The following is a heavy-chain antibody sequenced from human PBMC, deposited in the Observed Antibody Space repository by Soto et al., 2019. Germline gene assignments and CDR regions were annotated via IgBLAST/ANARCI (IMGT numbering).Heavy chain of an antibody. CDR1: GFTFSSYG. Sequence: QVQLVESGGGVVQPGRSLRLSCAASGFTFSSYGMHWVRQAPGKGLEWVAVIWYDGSNKYYADSVKGRFTISRDNSKNTLHLQMNSLRAEDTAVYYCARDGYSGYGMDVWGQGTTVTVSS. V-gene: IGHV3-33*01. J-gene: IGHJ6*02. CDR2: IWYDGSNK. D-gene: IGHD5-12*01. CDR3: ARDGYSGYGMDV.